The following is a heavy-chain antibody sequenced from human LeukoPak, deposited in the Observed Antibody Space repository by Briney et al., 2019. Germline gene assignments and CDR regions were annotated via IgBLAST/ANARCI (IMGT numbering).Heavy chain of an antibody. V-gene: IGHV4-59*08. Sequence: KPSETLSLTCTVSGGSISSYYWSWIRQPPGKGLEWIGYIYYSGSTNYNPSLKSRVTISVDTSKNQFSLKLSSVTAADTAVYYCARRRDRDYYGMDVWGQGTTVTVSS. CDR2: IYYSGST. J-gene: IGHJ6*02. CDR1: GGSISSYY. D-gene: IGHD1-14*01. CDR3: ARRRDRDYYGMDV.